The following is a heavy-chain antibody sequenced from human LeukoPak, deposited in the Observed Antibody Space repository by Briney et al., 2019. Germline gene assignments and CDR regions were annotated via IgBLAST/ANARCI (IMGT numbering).Heavy chain of an antibody. CDR1: GGSISSYY. CDR2: IYTSGST. CDR3: ARLLIGSFDFDY. Sequence: SETLSLTCTVSGGSISSYYWSWIRQPAGKGLEWIGRIYTSGSTNYNPSLKSRVTMSVDTSKNQFSLKRSSVTAVDTAVYYCARLLIGSFDFDYWGQGTLVTVSS. V-gene: IGHV4-4*07. J-gene: IGHJ4*02. D-gene: IGHD1-26*01.